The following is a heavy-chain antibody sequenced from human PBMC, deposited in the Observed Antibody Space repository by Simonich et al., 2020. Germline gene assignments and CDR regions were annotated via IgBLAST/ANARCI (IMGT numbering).Heavy chain of an antibody. J-gene: IGHJ6*02. CDR1: GFTFSSYG. CDR3: AKESTVSRWDYYYGMDV. CDR2: ICYEGSNK. D-gene: IGHD4-17*01. Sequence: QVQLVESGGGVVQPGRSLRLSCAASGFTFSSYGMHWVRQAPGKGLAWVAVICYEGSNKYYSDSVKGRLPISRDNSKNTLYLQMNSLRAEDTAMYYCAKESTVSRWDYYYGMDVWGQGTTVTVSS. V-gene: IGHV3-30*18.